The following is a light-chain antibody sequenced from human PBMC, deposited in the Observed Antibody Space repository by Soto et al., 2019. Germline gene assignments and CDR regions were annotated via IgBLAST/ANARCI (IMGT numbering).Light chain of an antibody. CDR1: SSNIGAGYA. Sequence: QLVLTQPPSVSGAPGQRVTISCTGTSSNIGAGYAVHWYQQLPGTAPKLLIYNNDNRPSGVPDRISASNSGTSASLAITGLQAEEEAHYYCQSYDDGLSGSVFGGGTQLTVL. V-gene: IGLV1-40*01. J-gene: IGLJ2*01. CDR2: NND. CDR3: QSYDDGLSGSV.